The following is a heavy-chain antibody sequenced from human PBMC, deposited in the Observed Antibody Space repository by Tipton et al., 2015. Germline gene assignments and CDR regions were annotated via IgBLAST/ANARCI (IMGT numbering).Heavy chain of an antibody. CDR3: ARGWCPDY. CDR2: INHSGST. CDR1: GGSFSGYY. Sequence: LRLSCAVYGGSFSGYYWSWIRQPPGKGLEGIGEINHSGSTNYNPSLKSRVTISVDTSKNQFSLKLSSVTAADTAVYYCARGWCPDYWGQGTLVTVSS. D-gene: IGHD2-15*01. V-gene: IGHV4-34*01. J-gene: IGHJ4*02.